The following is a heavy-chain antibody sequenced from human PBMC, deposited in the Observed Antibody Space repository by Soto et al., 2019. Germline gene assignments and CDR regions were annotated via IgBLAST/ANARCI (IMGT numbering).Heavy chain of an antibody. CDR1: GFTFSSYA. D-gene: IGHD3-3*01. CDR2: IRDNGGSI. Sequence: EVQLVESGGGLVQPGGSLRLSCAASGFTFSSYAMHWVRQAPGKGLEYVSGIRDNGGSIYYANSVKGRFTISRDNSKNTLYLQMGSLRAEDMAVYYCARDLRPTIFGVVTDGYYFDYWCQGPLVTVSS. V-gene: IGHV3-64*01. J-gene: IGHJ4*02. CDR3: ARDLRPTIFGVVTDGYYFDY.